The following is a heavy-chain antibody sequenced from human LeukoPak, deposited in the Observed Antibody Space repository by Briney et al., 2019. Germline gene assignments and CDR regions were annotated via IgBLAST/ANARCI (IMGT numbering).Heavy chain of an antibody. D-gene: IGHD6-19*01. V-gene: IGHV4-34*01. CDR2: INHSGST. CDR1: GGSFSGYY. CDR3: ARGSGSGWLRPRFDY. J-gene: IGHJ4*02. Sequence: PSETLSLTCAVYGGSFSGYYWSWIRQPPGKGLEWIGEINHSGSTNYNPSLKSRVTISVDTSKNQFSLKLSSVTAADTAVYYCARGSGSGWLRPRFDYWSQGTLVTVSS.